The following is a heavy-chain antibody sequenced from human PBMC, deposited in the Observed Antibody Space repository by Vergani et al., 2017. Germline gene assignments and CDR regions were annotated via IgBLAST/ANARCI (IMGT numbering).Heavy chain of an antibody. Sequence: EVQLLESGGGLVQPGGSLRLSCAASGFTFSSYAMSWVRQAPGKGLEWVSAISGSGGSTYYADSVKGRFIISRDNSKNTLYLQMNSLRADDTAVYYCAKGGEYYGSGSYLLFAYWGQGTLVVVSS. CDR2: ISGSGGST. J-gene: IGHJ4*02. D-gene: IGHD3-10*01. CDR3: AKGGEYYGSGSYLLFAY. V-gene: IGHV3-23*01. CDR1: GFTFSSYA.